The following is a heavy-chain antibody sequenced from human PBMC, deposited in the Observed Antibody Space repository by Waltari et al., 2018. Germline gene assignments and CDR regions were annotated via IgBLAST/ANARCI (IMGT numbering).Heavy chain of an antibody. CDR3: AREKPLTTVVTDERYFDL. V-gene: IGHV4-39*07. Sequence: QLQLQESGPGLVKPSETLSLTCTVSGGSISSGEYYWGWIRQPPGKGLEWLGSVYYSGGTDSNPDLKSRVTTSLDTSKNLLSLKLSSVTAAETAVYYCAREKPLTTVVTDERYFDLWGRGTVVTVSS. CDR2: VYYSGGT. D-gene: IGHD4-17*01. J-gene: IGHJ2*01. CDR1: GGSISSGEYY.